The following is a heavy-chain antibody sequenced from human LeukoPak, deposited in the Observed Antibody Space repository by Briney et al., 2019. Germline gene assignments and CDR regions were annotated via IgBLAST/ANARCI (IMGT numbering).Heavy chain of an antibody. CDR3: ARDRGMDIVVVPAAISFDY. CDR1: GFTFSSYW. D-gene: IGHD2-2*03. V-gene: IGHV3-7*01. CDR2: IKQDGSEK. Sequence: GGSLRLSCAASGFTFSSYWMSWVRQAPGKGLEWVANIKQDGSEKYYVDSVKGRFTISRDNAKNSLYLQMNSLRAEDTAVYYCARDRGMDIVVVPAAISFDYWGRGTLVTVSS. J-gene: IGHJ4*02.